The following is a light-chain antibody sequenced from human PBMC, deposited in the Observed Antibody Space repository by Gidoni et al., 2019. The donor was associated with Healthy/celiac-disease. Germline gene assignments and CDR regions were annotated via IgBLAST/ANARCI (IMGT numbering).Light chain of an antibody. CDR2: QDN. V-gene: IGLV3-1*01. Sequence: SLELTKPPSVSVSPGQTASVTCSGDKLGDKYACWYQQKPGQSPVLVNYQDNKRPSGITERFSGSNSGNTATLTISGTQAMDEADYYCQAWDSSTVFFGTGTKVTVL. J-gene: IGLJ1*01. CDR1: KLGDKY. CDR3: QAWDSSTVF.